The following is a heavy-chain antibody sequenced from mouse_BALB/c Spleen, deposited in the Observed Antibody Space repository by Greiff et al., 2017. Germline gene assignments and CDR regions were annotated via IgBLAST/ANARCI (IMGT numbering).Heavy chain of an antibody. CDR1: GYSITSDYA. CDR2: ISYSGST. CDR3: ARYYGSSWFAY. D-gene: IGHD1-1*01. Sequence: EVQLVESGPGLVKPSQSLSLTCTVTGYSITSDYAWNWIRQFPGNKLEWMGYISYSGSTSYNPSLKSRISITRDTSKNQFFLQLNSVTTEDTATYYCARYYGSSWFAYWGQGTLVTVSA. J-gene: IGHJ3*01. V-gene: IGHV3-2*02.